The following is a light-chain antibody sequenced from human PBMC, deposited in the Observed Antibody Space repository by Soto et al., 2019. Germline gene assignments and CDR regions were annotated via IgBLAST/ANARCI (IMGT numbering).Light chain of an antibody. CDR2: GNS. Sequence: QSVLPQPPSVSGAPGQRVTISCTESSSNIGAGYDVHWYQQLPGTAPKLLIYGNSNRPSGVPDRFSGSKSGTSASLAITGLQAEDEADYYCQSYDSSLSAGVFGGGTQLTVL. CDR1: SSNIGAGYD. J-gene: IGLJ3*02. V-gene: IGLV1-40*01. CDR3: QSYDSSLSAGV.